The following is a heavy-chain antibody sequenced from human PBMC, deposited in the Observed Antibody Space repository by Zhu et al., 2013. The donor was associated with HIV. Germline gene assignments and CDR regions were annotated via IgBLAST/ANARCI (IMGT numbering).Heavy chain of an antibody. CDR2: IYYSGST. V-gene: IGHV4-39*07. J-gene: IGHJ3*02. CDR3: ARPHTMVRLDAFDI. D-gene: IGHD3-10*01. CDR1: GGSISSSSYY. Sequence: QVQLQESGPGLVKPSETLSLTCTVSGGSISSSSYYWGWIRQPPGKGLEWIGSIYYSGSTYYNPSLKSRVTISVDTSKNQFSLKLSSVTAADTAVYYCARPHTMVRLDAFDIWGQGTMVTVSS.